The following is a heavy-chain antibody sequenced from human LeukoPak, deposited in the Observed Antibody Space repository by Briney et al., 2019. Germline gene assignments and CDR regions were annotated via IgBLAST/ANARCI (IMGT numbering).Heavy chain of an antibody. V-gene: IGHV4-39*02. CDR3: ARDNNARGHGGVAHFDY. D-gene: IGHD2-15*01. Sequence: SETLSLTCTVSGSSISSSSYHWGWIRQPPEKGLEWIGTIYYSGNTYYNPSLKSRVTISIDTSKNQFSLKLSSVTAADTAVYYCARDNNARGHGGVAHFDYWGQGTLVTVSS. CDR2: IYYSGNT. J-gene: IGHJ4*02. CDR1: GSSISSSSYH.